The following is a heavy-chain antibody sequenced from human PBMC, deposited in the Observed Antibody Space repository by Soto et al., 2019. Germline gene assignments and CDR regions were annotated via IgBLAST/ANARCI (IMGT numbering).Heavy chain of an antibody. CDR1: GFSFSGYS. CDR2: IDNYGERK. D-gene: IGHD3-16*01. V-gene: IGHV3-48*01. CDR3: VQDGWVQ. J-gene: IGHJ4*02. Sequence: EVQLVESGGDLVQPGGSLRLSCVVSGFSFSGYSMDWVRQAPGKGLECISFIDNYGERKQYADSVMGRFTVSRDNAKNALYLQMNGLRVEDTAIYYCVQDGWVQWGQGTLVTVSS.